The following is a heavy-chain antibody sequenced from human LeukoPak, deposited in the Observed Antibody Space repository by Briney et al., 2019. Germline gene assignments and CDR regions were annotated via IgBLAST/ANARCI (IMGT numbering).Heavy chain of an antibody. CDR3: AKQLGYCSDGSCYFPY. CDR1: GFTFSSSA. CDR2: ISNNGGYT. D-gene: IGHD2-15*01. J-gene: IGHJ4*02. V-gene: IGHV3-23*01. Sequence: GGSLRLSCTASGFTFSSSAMSWVRQAPGKGLEWVSAISNNGGYTYYADSVQGRFTISRDNSKSTLCLQMNSLRAEDTAVYYCAKQLGYCSDGSCYFPYWGQGTLVTVSS.